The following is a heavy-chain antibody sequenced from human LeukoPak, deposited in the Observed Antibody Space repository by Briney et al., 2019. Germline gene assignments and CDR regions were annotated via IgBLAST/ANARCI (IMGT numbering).Heavy chain of an antibody. CDR2: ISWNSGSI. CDR3: ASSGGDGYALDY. V-gene: IGHV3-9*01. J-gene: IGHJ4*02. Sequence: GGSLRLSCAASGFTFDDYAMPWVRQAPGKGLEWVSGISWNSGSIGYADSVKGRFTISRDNAKNSLYLQMNSLRAEDTALYYCASSGGDGYALDYWGQGTLVTVSS. CDR1: GFTFDDYA. D-gene: IGHD5-24*01.